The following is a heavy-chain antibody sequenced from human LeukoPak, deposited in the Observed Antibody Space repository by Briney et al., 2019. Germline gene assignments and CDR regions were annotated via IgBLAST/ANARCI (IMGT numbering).Heavy chain of an antibody. CDR3: ARHVPYSCSYYGMDV. J-gene: IGHJ6*02. CDR2: IYYSGST. V-gene: IGHV4-59*08. CDR1: GGSISSYY. Sequence: PSETLSLTCTVSGGSISSYYWSWIRQPPGKGLEWIGYIYYSGSTNYNPSLKSRVIISVDTSKNQFSLKLSSVTAADTAVYYCARHVPYSCSYYGMDVWGQGTTVTASS. D-gene: IGHD6-6*01.